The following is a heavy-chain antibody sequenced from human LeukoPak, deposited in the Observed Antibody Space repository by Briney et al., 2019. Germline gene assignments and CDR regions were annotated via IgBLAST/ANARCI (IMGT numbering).Heavy chain of an antibody. CDR2: ISNDGSRK. CDR1: GFIFSRHG. D-gene: IGHD3-3*01. J-gene: IGHJ4*02. V-gene: IGHV3-30*03. Sequence: PGRSLRLSCAPSGFIFSRHGMHWVRQAPGKGLEWVAIISNDGSRKYYAHSVEGRFTISRDNSKNTLYLQMDSLRAEDTAVYYCARDRAWNYFDYWGQGVLVTVSS. CDR3: ARDRAWNYFDY.